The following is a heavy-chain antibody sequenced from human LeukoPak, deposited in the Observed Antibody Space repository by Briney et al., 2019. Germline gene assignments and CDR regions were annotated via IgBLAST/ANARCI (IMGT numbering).Heavy chain of an antibody. CDR3: ARDTYRLEWELLHNWFDP. Sequence: ASVKVSCKASGYTFTSYGISWVRQATGQGLEWMGWISAYNGNTNYAQKLQGRVTMTTDTSTSTAYMELRSLRSDGTAVYYCARDTYRLEWELLHNWFDPWGQGTLVTVSS. CDR2: ISAYNGNT. J-gene: IGHJ5*02. V-gene: IGHV1-18*01. D-gene: IGHD1-26*01. CDR1: GYTFTSYG.